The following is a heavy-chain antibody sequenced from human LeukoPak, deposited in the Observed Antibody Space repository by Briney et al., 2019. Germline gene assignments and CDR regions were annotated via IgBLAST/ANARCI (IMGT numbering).Heavy chain of an antibody. J-gene: IGHJ4*02. CDR1: GYTFTSYG. V-gene: IGHV1-18*01. Sequence: ASVKVSCKASGYTFTSYGISWVRQAPGQGLEWMGWISANNGNTNYAQKLQGRVTMTTDTSTSTAYMELRSLRSDDTAAYYCARVLAAAGTNYFDYWGQGTLVTVSS. D-gene: IGHD6-13*01. CDR2: ISANNGNT. CDR3: ARVLAAAGTNYFDY.